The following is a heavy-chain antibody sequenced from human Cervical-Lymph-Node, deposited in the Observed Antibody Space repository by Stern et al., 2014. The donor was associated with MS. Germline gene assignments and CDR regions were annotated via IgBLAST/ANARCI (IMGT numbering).Heavy chain of an antibody. CDR3: ARERAGYSYGYDY. V-gene: IGHV1-2*06. Sequence: QMQLVQSGAEVKKPGASVKVSCKASGYTFTGYYMHWVRQAPGQGLEWMGRINPNSGGTNYAQKFQGRVTMTRDTSISTAYMELSRLRSDDTAVYYCARERAGYSYGYDYWGQGTLVTVSS. J-gene: IGHJ4*02. CDR1: GYTFTGYY. D-gene: IGHD5-18*01. CDR2: INPNSGGT.